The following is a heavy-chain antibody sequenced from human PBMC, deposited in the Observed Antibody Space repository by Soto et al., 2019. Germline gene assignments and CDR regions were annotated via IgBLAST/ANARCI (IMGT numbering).Heavy chain of an antibody. J-gene: IGHJ6*02. V-gene: IGHV1-69*13. D-gene: IGHD3-22*01. CDR3: ARNDSSAEEDFYYYYGMDV. CDR1: GGTFSSYA. Sequence: SVKVSCKASGGTFSSYAISWVRQAPGQGLEWMGGIIPIFGTANYAQKFQGRVTITADESTSTAYMELSSLRSEDTAVYYCARNDSSAEEDFYYYYGMDVWGQGTTVTVSS. CDR2: IIPIFGTA.